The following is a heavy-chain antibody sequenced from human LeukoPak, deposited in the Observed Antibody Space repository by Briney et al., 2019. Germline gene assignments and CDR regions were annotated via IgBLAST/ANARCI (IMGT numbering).Heavy chain of an antibody. CDR1: GFTFSSYS. D-gene: IGHD2-2*02. CDR2: ISSSSSYI. J-gene: IGHJ4*02. Sequence: GGSLRLSCAASGFTFSSYSMNWVRQAPGKGLEWVSSISSSSSYIYYADSVKGRFTISRDNAKNSLYLQMNSLRAEDTAVYYCANHDYTHSGGGYWGQGTLVTVSS. CDR3: ANHDYTHSGGGY. V-gene: IGHV3-21*01.